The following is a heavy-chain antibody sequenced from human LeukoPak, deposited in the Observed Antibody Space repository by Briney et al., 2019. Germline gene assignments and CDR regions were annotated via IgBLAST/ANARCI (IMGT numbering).Heavy chain of an antibody. J-gene: IGHJ4*02. V-gene: IGHV3-20*04. CDR3: AREGQLWLIFRDLDY. Sequence: PGGSLRLSCAASGFTFDDYGMSWVRQGPGKGLEWVSGINWNGGSTGYADSVKGRFTISRDNAKNSLYLQMNSLRAEDTAVYYCAREGQLWLIFRDLDYWGQGTLVTVSS. CDR2: INWNGGST. CDR1: GFTFDDYG. D-gene: IGHD5-18*01.